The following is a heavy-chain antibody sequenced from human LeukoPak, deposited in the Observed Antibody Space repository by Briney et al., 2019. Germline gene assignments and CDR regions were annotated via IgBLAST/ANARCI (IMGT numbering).Heavy chain of an antibody. J-gene: IGHJ3*02. D-gene: IGHD1-26*01. CDR3: AKDLQWELPRGDALGI. V-gene: IGHV1-2*02. CDR2: INPKSGGT. Sequence: GASVKVSCKASGYTFTGYYMHWVRQAPGQGLEWMGWINPKSGGTNYAQNFQGRVTMTRNTSISTAYMELSRLRSDDTAVYYCAKDLQWELPRGDALGIWGQGTMVTVSS. CDR1: GYTFTGYY.